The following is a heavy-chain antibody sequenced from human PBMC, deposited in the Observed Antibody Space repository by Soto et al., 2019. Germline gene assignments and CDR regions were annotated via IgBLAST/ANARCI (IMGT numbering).Heavy chain of an antibody. D-gene: IGHD6-6*01. CDR1: GFTFSSYW. CDR2: IKQDGSEK. V-gene: IGHV3-7*03. J-gene: IGHJ5*02. Sequence: EVQLVESGGGLVQPGGSLRLSCAASGFTFSSYWMSWVRQAPGKGLEWVANIKQDGSEKYYVDSVKGRFTISRDNAKNSLYLQMNSLRAEDTAVYYCARDRPSYSSSVWGIGWFDPWGQGTLVTVSS. CDR3: ARDRPSYSSSVWGIGWFDP.